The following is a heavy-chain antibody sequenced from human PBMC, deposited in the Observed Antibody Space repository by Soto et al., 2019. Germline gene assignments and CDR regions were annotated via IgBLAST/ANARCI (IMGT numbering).Heavy chain of an antibody. CDR2: IIPIFGTA. J-gene: IGHJ4*02. V-gene: IGHV1-69*01. Sequence: QVQLVQSGAEVKKPGSSVKVSCKASGGTFSSYAISWVRQAPGQGLEWMGGIIPIFGTANYAQNFQGRVKITADESTSTAYMELGSLGSEDTAVFYCASPSSGYYLFDYWGQGTLVTFSS. CDR3: ASPSSGYYLFDY. D-gene: IGHD3-22*01. CDR1: GGTFSSYA.